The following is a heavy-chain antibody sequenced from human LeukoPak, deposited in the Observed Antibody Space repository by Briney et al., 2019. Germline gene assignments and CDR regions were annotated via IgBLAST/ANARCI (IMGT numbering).Heavy chain of an antibody. V-gene: IGHV3-23*01. CDR1: GFTFSSFG. J-gene: IGHJ4*02. D-gene: IGHD5-12*01. CDR3: AKGGSGYYLDH. Sequence: GGSLRLSCAASGFTFSSFGMTWVRQAPGKGLEWVSGISGSGGSTYYADSVKGRFTISRDSSKNTVYLQMNSLRAEDAALYYCAKGGSGYYLDHWGRGALVTVSS. CDR2: ISGSGGST.